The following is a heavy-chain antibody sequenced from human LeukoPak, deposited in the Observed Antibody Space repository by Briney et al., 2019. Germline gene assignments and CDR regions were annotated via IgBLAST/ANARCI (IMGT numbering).Heavy chain of an antibody. J-gene: IGHJ5*02. D-gene: IGHD2-21*02. CDR2: IGAYNGNT. CDR3: ARAAAYCGGDCYSNWFDP. V-gene: IGHV1-18*01. CDR1: GYTFTSYG. Sequence: ASVKVSCKASGYTFTSYGISWVRQAPGQGLEWMGWIGAYNGNTNYAQKLQGRVTMTTDTSTSTAYMELRSLRSDDTAVYYCARAAAYCGGDCYSNWFDPWGQGTLVTVSS.